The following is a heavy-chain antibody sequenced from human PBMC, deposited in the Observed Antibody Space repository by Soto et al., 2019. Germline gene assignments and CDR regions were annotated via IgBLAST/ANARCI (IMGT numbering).Heavy chain of an antibody. Sequence: SLRLSCAASGFTFSSYGMHWVRQAPGKGLEWVAVISYDGNKKYYADSVRGRFTISRDKSKNTLFLQMNSLRVEDTAVYHCAKDGYYYDSSGYYFPADWGQGTLVTVS. CDR3: AKDGYYYDSSGYYFPAD. CDR2: ISYDGNKK. V-gene: IGHV3-30*18. CDR1: GFTFSSYG. D-gene: IGHD3-22*01. J-gene: IGHJ4*02.